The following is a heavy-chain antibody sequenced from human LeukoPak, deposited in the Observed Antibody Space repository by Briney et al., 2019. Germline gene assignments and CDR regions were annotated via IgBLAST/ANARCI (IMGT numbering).Heavy chain of an antibody. Sequence: SGGSLTLSCTASGFPFSSCSMNGVRQAPGGGLEWVSSISSSSSYIYYADSVKGRFTISRDNAKHSLYLQMNSLSAEDRAVYYWASGRTIFGVVIVDYFDSWGQETLVTVSS. CDR2: ISSSSSYI. V-gene: IGHV3-21*01. CDR3: ASGRTIFGVVIVDYFDS. CDR1: GFPFSSCS. D-gene: IGHD3-3*01. J-gene: IGHJ4*02.